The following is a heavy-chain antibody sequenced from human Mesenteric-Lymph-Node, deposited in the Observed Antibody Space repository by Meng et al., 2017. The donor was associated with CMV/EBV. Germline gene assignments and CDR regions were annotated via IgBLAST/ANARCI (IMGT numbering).Heavy chain of an antibody. V-gene: IGHV3-20*04. CDR1: GFTFDDYG. J-gene: IGHJ5*02. D-gene: IGHD3-10*01. CDR2: INRNGDWT. CDR3: AKDRRSGQIDP. Sequence: GGSLRLSCTASGFTFDDYGMSWVRQVPGRGLEWVSGINRNGDWTGYADSVKGRFTISRDNAKNSLNLQVNSLRAEDTALYYCAKDRRSGQIDPWGQGTLVTVSS.